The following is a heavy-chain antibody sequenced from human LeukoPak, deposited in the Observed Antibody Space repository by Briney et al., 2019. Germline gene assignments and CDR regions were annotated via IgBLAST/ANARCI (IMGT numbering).Heavy chain of an antibody. V-gene: IGHV1-18*01. CDR3: ARDCLGCHGFDY. CDR2: ISAYNGNT. J-gene: IGHJ4*02. D-gene: IGHD3-16*01. CDR1: GYTFTSYG. Sequence: GASVKVSCKASGYTFTSYGISWVRQAPGKGLEWMGWISAYNGNTNYAQNLKGRFTMTTDRSTSTAYMQLRSLMTDDTAVYYCARDCLGCHGFDYWGQGTLVTVSS.